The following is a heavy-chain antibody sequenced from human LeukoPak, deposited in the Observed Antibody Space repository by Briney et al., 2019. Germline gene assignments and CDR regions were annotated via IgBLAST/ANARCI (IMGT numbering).Heavy chain of an antibody. Sequence: GASVKVSCKASGYTFTGYYLHWVRQAPGQGLEWMGWINPNSGGTNYAQKFQGRVTMTRDTSISTAYMELSRLRSDDTAVYYCARDLELEAPLWLRIAARSSTRWYIDYWGQGTLVTVSS. CDR3: ARDLELEAPLWLRIAARSSTRWYIDY. V-gene: IGHV1-2*02. J-gene: IGHJ4*02. CDR1: GYTFTGYY. D-gene: IGHD6-6*01. CDR2: INPNSGGT.